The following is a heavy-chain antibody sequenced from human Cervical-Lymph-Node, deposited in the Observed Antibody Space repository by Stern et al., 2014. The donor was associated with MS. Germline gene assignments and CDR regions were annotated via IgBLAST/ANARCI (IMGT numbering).Heavy chain of an antibody. CDR2: ISYDGRDK. CDR3: AKGGSGSYLD. D-gene: IGHD1-26*01. V-gene: IGHV3-30*04. J-gene: IGHJ4*02. Sequence: VQLEESGGGVVQPGRTLRLSCAASGFVFRRYALHWVRQAPGKGLEGVALISYDGRDKYYTDSVKGRFTVSRDNSNNTVDLEMNSLRLEDTAVYYCAKGGSGSYLDWGQGSLVTVSS. CDR1: GFVFRRYA.